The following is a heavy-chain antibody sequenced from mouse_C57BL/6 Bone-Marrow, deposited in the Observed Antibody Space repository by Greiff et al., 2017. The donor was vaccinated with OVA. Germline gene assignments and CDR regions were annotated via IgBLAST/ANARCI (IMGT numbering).Heavy chain of an antibody. V-gene: IGHV1-4*01. Sequence: VQLQQSGAELARPGASVKMSCKASGYTFTSYTMHWVKQRPGQGLEWIGYINPSSGYTKYNQKFKDKATLTADKSSSTAYMQLSSLTSEDSAVYYCARNGWLLPHFAYWGQGTLVTVSA. CDR2: INPSSGYT. CDR3: ARNGWLLPHFAY. CDR1: GYTFTSYT. J-gene: IGHJ3*01. D-gene: IGHD2-3*01.